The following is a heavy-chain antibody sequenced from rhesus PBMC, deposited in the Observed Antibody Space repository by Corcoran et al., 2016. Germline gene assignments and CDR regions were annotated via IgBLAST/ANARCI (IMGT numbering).Heavy chain of an antibody. V-gene: IGHV3-178*01. CDR2: ISNGGEST. D-gene: IGHD7-45*01. Sequence: EVQLVESGGGLAKPGGSLRLSCAASGFTFVDYSMDWVRQAPGKGLEWVSRISNGGESTWYADSVKGRFTISRESAKNTLYLQMSSLTTEDTAVYYCARANWGPDYWGQGVLVTVSS. J-gene: IGHJ4*01. CDR3: ARANWGPDY. CDR1: GFTFVDYS.